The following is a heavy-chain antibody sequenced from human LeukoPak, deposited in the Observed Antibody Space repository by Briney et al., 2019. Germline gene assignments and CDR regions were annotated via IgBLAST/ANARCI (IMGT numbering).Heavy chain of an antibody. J-gene: IGHJ4*02. D-gene: IGHD3-10*01. CDR3: ARDLYYYGSGSYYQAIDY. CDR2: IKQDGSEK. Sequence: GGSLRLSCAASGFTFSSYSMNWVRQAPGKGLEWVANIKQDGSEKYYVDSVKGRFTISRDNAKNSLYLQMNSLRAEDTAVYYCARDLYYYGSGSYYQAIDYWGQGTLVTVSS. CDR1: GFTFSSYS. V-gene: IGHV3-7*01.